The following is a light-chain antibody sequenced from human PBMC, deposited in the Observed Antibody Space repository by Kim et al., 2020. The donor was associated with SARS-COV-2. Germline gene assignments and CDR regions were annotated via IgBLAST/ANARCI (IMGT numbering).Light chain of an antibody. V-gene: IGKV4-1*01. CDR1: QSVLCNSNNKNS. CDR3: QQYYSTPLT. CDR2: WAS. Sequence: GTCNCNSCQSVLCNSNNKNSLAWYQQKSGQPARVLSYWASTRGSVVPDRFSGSGSETDFTLTISSLQAEDVAGYYCQQYYSTPLTFGGGTKLDI. J-gene: IGKJ4*01.